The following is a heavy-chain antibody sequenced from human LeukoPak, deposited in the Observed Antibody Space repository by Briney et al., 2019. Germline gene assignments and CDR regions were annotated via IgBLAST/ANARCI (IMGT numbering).Heavy chain of an antibody. V-gene: IGHV3-23*01. D-gene: IGHD2-2*01. CDR1: GFTFSSYA. J-gene: IGHJ4*02. CDR2: ISGSGGST. Sequence: PGGSLRLSCAASGFTFSSYAMSWVRQAPGKGLEWVSAISGSGGSTYYADSVKGRFTISRDNSKNTLYLQMNSLRAEDTAIYYCAKAIVVVPAATSFAYYFDYWGQGTLVTVSS. CDR3: AKAIVVVPAATSFAYYFDY.